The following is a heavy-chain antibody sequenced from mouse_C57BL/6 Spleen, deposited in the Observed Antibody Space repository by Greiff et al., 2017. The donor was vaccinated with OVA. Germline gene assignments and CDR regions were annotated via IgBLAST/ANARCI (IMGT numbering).Heavy chain of an antibody. Sequence: VHLVESGAELARPGASVKLSCKASGYTFTSYGISWVKQRTGQGLEWIGEIYPRSGNTYYNEKFKGKATLTADKSSSTAYMELRSLTSEDSAVYFCARSSNYVVDYWGQGTSVTVSS. CDR3: ARSSNYVVDY. CDR2: IYPRSGNT. CDR1: GYTFTSYG. D-gene: IGHD2-5*01. V-gene: IGHV1-81*01. J-gene: IGHJ4*01.